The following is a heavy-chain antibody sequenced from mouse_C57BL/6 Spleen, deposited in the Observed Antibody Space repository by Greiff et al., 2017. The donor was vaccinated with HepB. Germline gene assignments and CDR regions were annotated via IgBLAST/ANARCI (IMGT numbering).Heavy chain of an antibody. V-gene: IGHV1-61*01. J-gene: IGHJ2*01. Sequence: QVQLQQPGAELVRPGSSVKLSCKASGYTFTSYWMDWVKQRPGQGLEWIGIIYPSDSETHYNQKFKDKATLTVDKSSSTAYMQLSSLTSEDSAVYYCARLPSYWGQGTTLTVSS. CDR2: IYPSDSET. CDR1: GYTFTSYW. CDR3: ARLPSY.